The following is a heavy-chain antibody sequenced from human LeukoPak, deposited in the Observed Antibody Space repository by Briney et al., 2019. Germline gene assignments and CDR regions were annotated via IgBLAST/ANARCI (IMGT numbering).Heavy chain of an antibody. V-gene: IGHV3-30*02. CDR3: AKGFYDSSGYYYIYAFDI. D-gene: IGHD3-22*01. CDR2: IRYDGGNT. CDR1: GFIFSNYA. J-gene: IGHJ3*02. Sequence: GGSLRLSCAASGFIFSNYAMQWVRQAPGMGLEWVAFIRYDGGNTYYADSVKGRFTISRDNFKNTLYLQMKSLRAEDTALYYCAKGFYDSSGYYYIYAFDIWGQGTMVTVSS.